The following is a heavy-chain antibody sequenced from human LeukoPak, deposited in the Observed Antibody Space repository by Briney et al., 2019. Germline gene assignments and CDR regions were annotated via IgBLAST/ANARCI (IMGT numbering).Heavy chain of an antibody. Sequence: AGGSLRLSCVASGFTFSSYGMHWVGQDPGKGLEWVAVISNDGSNKYYADSVKGRFTISRDNSKNTLYLQMNSLRAEDTAVYYCAKGRGAFDIWGQGTMVTVSS. CDR3: AKGRGAFDI. J-gene: IGHJ3*02. V-gene: IGHV3-30*18. CDR2: ISNDGSNK. D-gene: IGHD3-10*01. CDR1: GFTFSSYG.